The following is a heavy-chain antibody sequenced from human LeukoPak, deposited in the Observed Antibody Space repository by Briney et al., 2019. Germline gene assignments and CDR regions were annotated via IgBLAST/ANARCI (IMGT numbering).Heavy chain of an antibody. CDR2: INQDGSEK. J-gene: IGHJ4*01. Sequence: GGSLRLFCAASGFTFSSYWMTWVRQAPGKGLAWVANINQDGSEKYFVDSVKGRFTISRDNAKNSLYLQMDSLRDDDTAVYYCVRGKSSFCTGGSCYSDYWGQGTLVTVSS. CDR3: VRGKSSFCTGGSCYSDY. V-gene: IGHV3-7*01. D-gene: IGHD2-15*01. CDR1: GFTFSSYW.